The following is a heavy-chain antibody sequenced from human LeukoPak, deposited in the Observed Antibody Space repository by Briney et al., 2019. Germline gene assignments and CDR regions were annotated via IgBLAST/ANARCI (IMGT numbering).Heavy chain of an antibody. CDR3: ARVSGSYFYFTDYYYYGMDV. D-gene: IGHD1-26*01. Sequence: GASVKVSCKASGGTFSSYAISWVRQAPGQGLEWMGRIIPILGIANYAQKFQGRVTITADKSTCTAYMELSSLRSEDTAVYYCARVSGSYFYFTDYYYYGMDVWGQGTTVTVSS. CDR2: IIPILGIA. J-gene: IGHJ6*02. CDR1: GGTFSSYA. V-gene: IGHV1-69*04.